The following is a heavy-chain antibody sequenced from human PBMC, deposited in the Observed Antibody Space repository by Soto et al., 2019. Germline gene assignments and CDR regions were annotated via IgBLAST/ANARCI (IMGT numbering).Heavy chain of an antibody. D-gene: IGHD3-9*01. J-gene: IGHJ3*02. Sequence: GASVKVSCKASGGTFSSYTISWVRQAPGQGLEWMGRIIPILGIANYAQKFQGRVTITADKSTSTAYMELSSLRSEDTAVYYCARGARGDILTGYYNGVYAFDIWGQGTMVTVSS. V-gene: IGHV1-69*02. CDR1: GGTFSSYT. CDR2: IIPILGIA. CDR3: ARGARGDILTGYYNGVYAFDI.